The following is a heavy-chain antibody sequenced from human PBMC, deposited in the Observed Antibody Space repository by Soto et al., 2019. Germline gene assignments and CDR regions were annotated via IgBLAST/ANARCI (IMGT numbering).Heavy chain of an antibody. Sequence: QVQLQESGPGLVKPSGTLSLTCAVSSGSISSSNWWSWVRQPPGKGLEWFGEIYHSGSTNYNPSLKSRSTISVDKSKNQFSLKLSSVTAADTAVYYCARTRGGSGWFRNYFDYWGQGTLVTVSS. V-gene: IGHV4-4*02. J-gene: IGHJ4*02. CDR2: IYHSGST. D-gene: IGHD6-19*01. CDR1: SGSISSSNW. CDR3: ARTRGGSGWFRNYFDY.